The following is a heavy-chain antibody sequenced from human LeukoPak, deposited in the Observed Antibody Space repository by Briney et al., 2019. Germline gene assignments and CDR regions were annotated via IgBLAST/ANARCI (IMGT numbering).Heavy chain of an antibody. CDR3: ARGSITMIVVVNDAFDI. CDR1: GYTFTGYY. D-gene: IGHD3-22*01. J-gene: IGHJ3*02. V-gene: IGHV1-2*04. CDR2: INPNSGGT. Sequence: GASVKVSCKASGYTFTGYYMHWVRQAPGQGLEWMGWINPNSGGTNYAQKFQGWVTMTRDTSISTAYMELSRLRSDDTAVYYCARGSITMIVVVNDAFDIWGQGTMVTVSS.